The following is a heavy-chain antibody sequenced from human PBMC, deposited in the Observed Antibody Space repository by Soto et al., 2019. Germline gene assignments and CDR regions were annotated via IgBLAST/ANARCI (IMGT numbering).Heavy chain of an antibody. CDR3: ARARCLEWKSYRYYFDY. J-gene: IGHJ4*02. D-gene: IGHD3-3*01. CDR1: GGSFSGYY. CDR2: INHSGST. V-gene: IGHV4-34*01. Sequence: SETLSLTCAVYGGSFSGYYWSWIRQPPGKGLEWIGEINHSGSTNYNPSLKSRVTISVDTSKNQFSLKLSSVTAADTAVYYCARARCLEWKSYRYYFDYWGQGTLVTVSS.